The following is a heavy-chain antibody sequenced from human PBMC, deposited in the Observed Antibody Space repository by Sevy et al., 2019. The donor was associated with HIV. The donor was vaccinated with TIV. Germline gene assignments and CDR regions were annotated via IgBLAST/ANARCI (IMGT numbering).Heavy chain of an antibody. J-gene: IGHJ4*02. CDR2: IKQDGSEK. V-gene: IGHV3-7*01. CDR3: VGDWGYYDYVRGSYRASFDY. Sequence: GGSLRLSCAASGFTFSTYWMSWVRQFPGKGLECVATIKQDGSEKQYVGSVKGRFSISRDNAKNSLYLQMNSLRAEDTAVYYCVGDWGYYDYVRGSYRASFDYWGQGTRVTVSS. CDR1: GFTFSTYW. D-gene: IGHD3-16*02.